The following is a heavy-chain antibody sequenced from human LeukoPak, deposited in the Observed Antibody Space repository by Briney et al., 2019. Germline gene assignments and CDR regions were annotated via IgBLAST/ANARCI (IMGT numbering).Heavy chain of an antibody. CDR2: INHSGST. CDR1: GGSFSGYY. CDR3: ASLYYYGSGSYRTPFDY. D-gene: IGHD3-10*01. Sequence: PSETLSLTCAVYGGSFSGYYWSWIRQPPGKGLEWIGEINHSGSTSYNPSLKSRVTISVDTSKNQFSLKLSSVTAADTAVYYCASLYYYGSGSYRTPFDYWGQGTLVTVSS. V-gene: IGHV4-34*01. J-gene: IGHJ4*02.